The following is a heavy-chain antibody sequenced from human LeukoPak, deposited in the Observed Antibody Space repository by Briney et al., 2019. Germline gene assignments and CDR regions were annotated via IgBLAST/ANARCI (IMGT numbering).Heavy chain of an antibody. CDR2: ISYSGSS. J-gene: IGHJ6*02. CDR3: ARLTFHYSSGSYKDYYSMDV. V-gene: IGHV4-4*02. Sequence: SGTLSLTCAVSGGSISSSNWWSWVRQPPGKGLEWIGYISYSGSSYYNPSLESRVTISGDTSKNQFSLKLNSVTAADTAVYFCARLTFHYSSGSYKDYYSMDVWGQGTTVTVSS. D-gene: IGHD3-10*01. CDR1: GGSISSSNW.